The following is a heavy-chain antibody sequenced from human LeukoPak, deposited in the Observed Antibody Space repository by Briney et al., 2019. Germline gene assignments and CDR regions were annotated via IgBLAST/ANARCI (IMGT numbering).Heavy chain of an antibody. D-gene: IGHD1-26*01. CDR2: ITPFFSTA. V-gene: IGHV1-69*01. J-gene: IGHJ4*02. CDR1: GGTFSRYT. CDR3: ARTLSGSFALDY. Sequence: SVKVSCKASGGTFSRYTISWVRQAPGQGLEWMGGITPFFSTANYAQKFQGRVTITADESTSTAYMELSSLRSEDTAVYYCARTLSGSFALDYWGQGTLVTVSS.